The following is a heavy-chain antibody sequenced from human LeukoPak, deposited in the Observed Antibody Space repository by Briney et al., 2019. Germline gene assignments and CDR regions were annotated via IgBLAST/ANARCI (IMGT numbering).Heavy chain of an antibody. Sequence: GGSLTHSCSASGFTFSDYYMNWIRQPPGKGLESISYISGSSSDTNHADSVKGRFTISRDNAKKSLYLQMNSLRAEDTAVYYCGRFSRAPDYGGQGTLVTVSS. CDR2: ISGSSSDT. CDR1: GFTFSDYY. V-gene: IGHV3-11*06. J-gene: IGHJ4*02. CDR3: GRFSRAPDY. D-gene: IGHD2-2*01.